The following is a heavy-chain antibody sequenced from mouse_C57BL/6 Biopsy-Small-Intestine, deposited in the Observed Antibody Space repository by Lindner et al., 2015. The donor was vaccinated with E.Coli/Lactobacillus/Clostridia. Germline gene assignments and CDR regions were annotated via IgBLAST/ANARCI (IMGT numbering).Heavy chain of an antibody. Sequence: VQLQESGAELMKPGASVKLSCKATGYTFTGYWIEWVKQRPGHGLEWIGDIYPGGGYTNYNEKFKGKATLTADKSSSTAYMQFSSLTSEDSAIYYCARAYYDYFDYWGQGTTLTVSP. CDR3: ARAYYDYFDY. J-gene: IGHJ2*01. D-gene: IGHD2-4*01. CDR2: IYPGGGYT. CDR1: GYTFTGYW. V-gene: IGHV1-9*01.